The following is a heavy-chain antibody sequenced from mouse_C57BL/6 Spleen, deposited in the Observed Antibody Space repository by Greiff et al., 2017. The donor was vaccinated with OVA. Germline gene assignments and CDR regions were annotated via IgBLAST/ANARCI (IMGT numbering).Heavy chain of an antibody. CDR1: GYTFTDYN. J-gene: IGHJ4*01. V-gene: IGHV1-22*01. D-gene: IGHD2-1*01. Sequence: VHVKQSGPELVKPGASVKMSCKASGYTFTDYNMHWVKQSHGKSLEWIGYINPNNGGTSYNQKFKGKATLTVNKSSSTAYMELRSLTSEDSAVYYCARGEGNSYYAMDYWGQGTSVTVSS. CDR2: INPNNGGT. CDR3: ARGEGNSYYAMDY.